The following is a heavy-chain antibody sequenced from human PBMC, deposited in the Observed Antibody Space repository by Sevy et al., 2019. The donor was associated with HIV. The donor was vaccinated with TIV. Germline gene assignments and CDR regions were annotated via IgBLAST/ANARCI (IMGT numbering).Heavy chain of an antibody. CDR3: ARRRYDSSGYYNAFDI. J-gene: IGHJ3*02. CDR2: IYDSGST. V-gene: IGHV4-59*01. D-gene: IGHD3-22*01. Sequence: SETLSLTCTVSDGSISIYHWSWIRQPPGKGLEWIGVIYDSGSTNYNPSLKSRVTISVDTSKNQFSLKVSSVTAADTAVYFCARRRYDSSGYYNAFDIWGQGTMVTVSS. CDR1: DGSISIYH.